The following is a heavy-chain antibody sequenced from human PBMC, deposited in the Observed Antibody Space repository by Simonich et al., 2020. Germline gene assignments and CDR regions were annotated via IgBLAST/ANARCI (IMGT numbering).Heavy chain of an antibody. CDR1: GFTFSSYA. Sequence: QVQLVESGGGVVQPGRSLRLSCAASGFTFSSYAMHWVRQAPVKGLRWVAVIAYDGSNKYYADSVKGRFTISRDNSKNTLYLQMNSLRAEDTAVYYCAREDLTGDAFDIWGQGTMVTVSS. CDR3: AREDLTGDAFDI. CDR2: IAYDGSNK. J-gene: IGHJ3*02. V-gene: IGHV3-30*07. D-gene: IGHD7-27*01.